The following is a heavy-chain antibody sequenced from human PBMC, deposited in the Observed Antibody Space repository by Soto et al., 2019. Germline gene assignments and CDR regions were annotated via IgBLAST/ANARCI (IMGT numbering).Heavy chain of an antibody. CDR3: ARAPGYCSSWFVYWFDP. J-gene: IGHJ5*02. D-gene: IGHD6-13*01. CDR2: ISAYNGNT. Sequence: QVQLVQSVAEVKKPGASVTVSCKASGYTFASYGISWVRQAPGQGLEWMGWISAYNGNTNYAQKLQGRVTMTTDTSTSTAYMELRSLRSDDTAVYYCARAPGYCSSWFVYWFDPWGQGTLVPGSS. V-gene: IGHV1-18*01. CDR1: GYTFASYG.